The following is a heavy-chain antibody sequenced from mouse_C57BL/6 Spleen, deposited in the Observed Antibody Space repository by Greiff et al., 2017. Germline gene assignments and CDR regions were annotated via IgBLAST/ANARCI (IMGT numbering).Heavy chain of an antibody. V-gene: IGHV5-4*01. CDR3: AREASGYFDV. J-gene: IGHJ1*03. Sequence: EVKVVESGGGLVKPGGSLKLSCAASGFTFSSYAMSWVRQTPEKRLEWVATISDGGSYTYYPDNVKGRFTISRDNAKNNLYLQMSHLKSEDTAMYYCAREASGYFDVWGTGTTVTVSS. CDR1: GFTFSSYA. CDR2: ISDGGSYT. D-gene: IGHD6-1*01.